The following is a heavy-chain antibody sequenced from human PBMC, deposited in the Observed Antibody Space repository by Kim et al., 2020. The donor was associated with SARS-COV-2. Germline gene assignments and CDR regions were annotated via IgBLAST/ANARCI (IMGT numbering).Heavy chain of an antibody. CDR1: GFTFSSYS. J-gene: IGHJ3*02. Sequence: GGSLRLSCAASGFTFSSYSMNWVRQAPGKGLEWVSSISSSSSYIYYADSVKGRFTISRDNAKNSLYLQMNSLRVEDTAVYYCARVTGGRGSGLEDAFDIWGQGTMVTVSS. CDR3: ARVTGGRGSGLEDAFDI. D-gene: IGHD3-10*01. V-gene: IGHV3-21*01. CDR2: ISSSSSYI.